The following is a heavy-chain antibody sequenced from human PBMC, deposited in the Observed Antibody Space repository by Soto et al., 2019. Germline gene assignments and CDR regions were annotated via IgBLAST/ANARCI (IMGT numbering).Heavy chain of an antibody. CDR2: IYYSGST. CDR3: ARDLGGWPDY. D-gene: IGHD2-15*01. J-gene: IGHJ4*02. V-gene: IGHV4-61*01. Sequence: SETLSLTCTVSGGSVSSGSYYWSWIRQPPGKGLEWIGYIYYSGSTNYNPSLKSRVTISVDTSKNQFSLKLSSVTAADTAVYYCARDLGGWPDYWGQGTLVTVSS. CDR1: GGSVSSGSYY.